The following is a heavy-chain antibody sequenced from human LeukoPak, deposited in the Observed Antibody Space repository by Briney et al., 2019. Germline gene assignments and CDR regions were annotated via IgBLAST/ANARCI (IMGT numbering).Heavy chain of an antibody. D-gene: IGHD2-15*01. V-gene: IGHV4-30-2*01. J-gene: IGHJ2*01. CDR1: GGSMSSGSYS. CDR2: IYHSGST. Sequence: SETLSLTCAVSGGSMSSGSYSWGWIRQPPGKGLEWIGYIYHSGSTYYNPSLKSRVTISVDRSKKQFSLKLSSVTAADTAVYYGARDPCSPRGYFDLWGRGTLVTVSS. CDR3: ARDPCSPRGYFDL.